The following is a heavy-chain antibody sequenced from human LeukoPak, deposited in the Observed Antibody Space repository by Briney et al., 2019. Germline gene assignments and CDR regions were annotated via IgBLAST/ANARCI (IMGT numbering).Heavy chain of an antibody. Sequence: KPSETLSLTCAVYGGSFSGYYWSWIRQPPGKGLEWIGEINHSGSTNYNPPLKSRVTISVDTSKNQFSLKLSSVTAADTAVYYCASSTDGYYIAFDIWGQDTMVTVSS. J-gene: IGHJ3*02. V-gene: IGHV4-34*01. CDR1: GGSFSGYY. D-gene: IGHD3-3*01. CDR2: INHSGST. CDR3: ASSTDGYYIAFDI.